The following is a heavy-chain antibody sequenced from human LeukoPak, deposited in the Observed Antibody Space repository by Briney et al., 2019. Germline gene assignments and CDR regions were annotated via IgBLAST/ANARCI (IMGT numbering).Heavy chain of an antibody. CDR2: ISGSGGST. J-gene: IGHJ5*02. D-gene: IGHD3-3*01. CDR1: GFTFSSYA. V-gene: IGHV3-23*01. CDR3: ARTYYDFWSGHGVRFDP. Sequence: GGSLRLSCAASGFTFSSYAMSWVRQAPGKGLEWVSAISGSGGSTYYADSVKGRFTISRDNSKNTLYLQMNSLRAEDTAVYYCARTYYDFWSGHGVRFDPWGQGTLVTVSS.